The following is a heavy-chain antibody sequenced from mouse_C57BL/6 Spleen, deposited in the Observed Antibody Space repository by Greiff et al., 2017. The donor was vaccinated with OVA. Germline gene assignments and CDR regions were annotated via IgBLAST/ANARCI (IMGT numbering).Heavy chain of an antibody. CDR1: GYTFTSYW. V-gene: IGHV1-55*01. CDR3: ARPPNTGTPSWFAD. CDR2: IYPGSGST. D-gene: IGHD4-1*01. J-gene: IGHJ3*01. Sequence: QVQLQQPGAELVKPGASVKMSCKASGYTFTSYWITWVKQRPGQGLEWIGDIYPGSGSTNYNEKFKSKATLTVETSSSTAYMQLSSLTSEDSAVDYCARPPNTGTPSWFADWGQGTLVTVSA.